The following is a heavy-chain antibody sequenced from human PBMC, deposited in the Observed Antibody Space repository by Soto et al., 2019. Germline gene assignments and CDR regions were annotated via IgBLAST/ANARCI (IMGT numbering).Heavy chain of an antibody. D-gene: IGHD6-19*01. J-gene: IGHJ4*02. CDR1: GFALSSYG. V-gene: IGHV3-30*03. CDR3: ARDRTTGAVAGTYDY. CDR2: ISYDGTEK. Sequence: GXSLRLSCAASGFALSSYGLHWFRQAPVKGLEWVAVISYDGTEKYHADSVKGRFTISRDNARSALYLQMNSLRAEETAVYYCARDRTTGAVAGTYDYWGQGTLVTVSS.